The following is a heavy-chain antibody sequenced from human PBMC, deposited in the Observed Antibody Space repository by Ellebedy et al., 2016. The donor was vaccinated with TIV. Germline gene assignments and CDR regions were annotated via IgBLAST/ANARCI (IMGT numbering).Heavy chain of an antibody. CDR3: AKIKEGRAYFDY. V-gene: IGHV4-59*01. D-gene: IGHD3-10*01. Sequence: MPSETLSLTCTVSGASISSYYYCWIRQSPGKGLEWIAYMHYSESSKFKYSPSLKSRVTVSVDRSKRQFSLELSSVTAADTAVYYCAKIKEGRAYFDYWGQGAPVTVSS. CDR1: GASISSYY. J-gene: IGHJ4*02. CDR2: MHYSESS.